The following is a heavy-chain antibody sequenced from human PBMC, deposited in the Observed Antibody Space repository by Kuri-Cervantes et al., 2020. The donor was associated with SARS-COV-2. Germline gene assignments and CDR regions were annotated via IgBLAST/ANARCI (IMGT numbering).Heavy chain of an antibody. J-gene: IGHJ6*03. CDR2: IWYDGSNK. V-gene: IGHV3-33*01. Sequence: GESLKISCAASGFTFSSYGMHWVRQAPGKGLEWVAVIWYDGSNKYYADSVKGRFTISRDNSKNTLYLQMNSLRAEDTAVYYCARGAANYYYMDVWGKGTTVTVSS. D-gene: IGHD3-16*01. CDR1: GFTFSSYG. CDR3: ARGAANYYYMDV.